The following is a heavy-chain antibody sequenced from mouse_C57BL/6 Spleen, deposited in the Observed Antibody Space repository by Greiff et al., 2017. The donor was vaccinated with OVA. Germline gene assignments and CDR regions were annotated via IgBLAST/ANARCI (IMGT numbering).Heavy chain of an antibody. CDR3: ARDDYGVPAWFAY. J-gene: IGHJ3*01. CDR1: GYAFSSYW. CDR2: IYPGDGDT. D-gene: IGHD2-4*01. V-gene: IGHV1-80*01. Sequence: QVQLQQSGAELVKPGASVKISCKASGYAFSSYWMNWVKQRPGKGLEWIGQIYPGDGDTNYNGKFKGKATLTADKSSSTAYMQLSSLTSEDSAVYFCARDDYGVPAWFAYWGQGTLVTVSA.